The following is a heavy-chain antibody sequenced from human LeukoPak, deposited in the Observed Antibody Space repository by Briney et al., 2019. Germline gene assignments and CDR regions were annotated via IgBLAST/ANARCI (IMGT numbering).Heavy chain of an antibody. CDR2: INQNGGVK. V-gene: IGHV3-7*01. CDR1: GFTFSSYW. CDR3: ATSDDAAGTS. Sequence: GGSLRLSCAASGFTFSSYWMTWVRQAPGKGLDWVANINQNGGVKHYVDSVKGRFTISRDNAKNSLYLQMTSLRADDTAVYYCATSDDAAGTSWGQGTLVTVSS. D-gene: IGHD6-25*01. J-gene: IGHJ5*02.